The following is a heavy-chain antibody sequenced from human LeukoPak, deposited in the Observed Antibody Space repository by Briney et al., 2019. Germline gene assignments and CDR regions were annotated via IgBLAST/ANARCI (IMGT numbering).Heavy chain of an antibody. Sequence: ASVTVSCKASGYTFTGYYMHWVRQAPGQGLEWMGWINPNSGGTNYAQKFQGRVTMTRDTSISTAYMELSRLRSDDTAVYYCARDLPNYDILTGYPVYYYYGMDVWGQGTTVTVSS. CDR2: INPNSGGT. V-gene: IGHV1-2*02. CDR1: GYTFTGYY. CDR3: ARDLPNYDILTGYPVYYYYGMDV. D-gene: IGHD3-9*01. J-gene: IGHJ6*02.